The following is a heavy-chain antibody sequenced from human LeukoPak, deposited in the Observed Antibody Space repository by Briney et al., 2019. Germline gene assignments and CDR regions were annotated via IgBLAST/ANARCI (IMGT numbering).Heavy chain of an antibody. CDR1: GYTFTSYY. CDR2: INPSGGST. V-gene: IGHV1-46*01. CDR3: ARDSYYYGSGSYTYYYYYMDV. J-gene: IGHJ6*03. D-gene: IGHD3-10*01. Sequence: ASVKVSCKASGYTFTSYYMHWVRQAPGQGLEWMGIINPSGGSTSYAQKFQGRVTMTRDMSTSTVYMELSSLRSEDTAVYYCARDSYYYGSGSYTYYYYYMDVWGKGTTVTVSS.